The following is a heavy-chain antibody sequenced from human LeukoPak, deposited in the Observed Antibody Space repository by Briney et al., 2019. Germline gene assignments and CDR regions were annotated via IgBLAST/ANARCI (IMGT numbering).Heavy chain of an antibody. CDR3: ARAAYYYDSSGYYETDAFDI. CDR2: INHSGST. D-gene: IGHD3-22*01. Sequence: SETLSLTCAVYGGSFSGYYWSWIRQPPGKGLEWIGEINHSGSTNYNPSLKSRVTISVDTSKNQFSLKLSSVTAADTAVYYCARAAYYYDSSGYYETDAFDIWGQGTMVTVSS. V-gene: IGHV4-34*01. J-gene: IGHJ3*02. CDR1: GGSFSGYY.